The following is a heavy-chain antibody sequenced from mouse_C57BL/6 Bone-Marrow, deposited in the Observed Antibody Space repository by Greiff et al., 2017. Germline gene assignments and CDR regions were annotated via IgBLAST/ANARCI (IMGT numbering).Heavy chain of an antibody. Sequence: VQLQQPGAELVKPGASVKLSCKASGYTFTSYWMQWVKQRPGQGLEWIGEIDPSDSYTNYNQKFKGKATLTVDTSSSTAYMQLSSLTSEDSAVYYCARSYDYDEGGFDYWGQGTTLTVSS. V-gene: IGHV1-50*01. J-gene: IGHJ2*01. CDR1: GYTFTSYW. D-gene: IGHD2-4*01. CDR2: IDPSDSYT. CDR3: ARSYDYDEGGFDY.